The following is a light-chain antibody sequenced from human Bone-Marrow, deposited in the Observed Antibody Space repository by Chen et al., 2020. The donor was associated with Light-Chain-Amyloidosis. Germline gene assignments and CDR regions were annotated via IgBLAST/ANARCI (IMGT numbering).Light chain of an antibody. CDR3: QSADSSGTYEVI. V-gene: IGLV3-25*03. CDR2: RDT. J-gene: IGLJ2*01. Sequence: SYELTQPPSVSVSPGQTARITCSGDDLPTKYAYWYQQKPGQAPVLVIHRDTERPSGISERFSGSSSGTTATLTISGVQADDGADYHCQSADSSGTYEVIFGGGTKLTVL. CDR1: DLPTKY.